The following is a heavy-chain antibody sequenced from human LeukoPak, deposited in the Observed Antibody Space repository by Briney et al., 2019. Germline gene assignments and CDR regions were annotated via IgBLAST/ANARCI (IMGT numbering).Heavy chain of an antibody. CDR2: ISSSSSYT. D-gene: IGHD2-21*02. CDR1: GFTFSNAW. J-gene: IGHJ4*02. Sequence: PGGSLRLSCAASGFTFSNAWMSWIRQAPRKGLEWISYISSSSSYTNYADSVKGRFTISRDNAKTSLYLQMNNLRAEDTAVYYCARVVAVTSYYFDYWGQGTLVTVSS. CDR3: ARVVAVTSYYFDY. V-gene: IGHV3-11*06.